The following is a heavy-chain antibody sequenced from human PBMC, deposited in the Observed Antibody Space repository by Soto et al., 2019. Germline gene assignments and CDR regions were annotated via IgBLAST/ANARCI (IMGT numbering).Heavy chain of an antibody. Sequence: QVQLQQWGEGLLRPSETLSLTCAVYGTSLSGYYWSWIRQPPGKALEWIGEINHSGNTNYNPSLKSRVTISVDTSKNQLFLNLSSVTAADTAMYYCARHHVRGRTIAGAAEFWGQGTLVTVSS. J-gene: IGHJ4*02. V-gene: IGHV4-34*01. D-gene: IGHD1-26*01. CDR1: GTSLSGYY. CDR2: INHSGNT. CDR3: ARHHVRGRTIAGAAEF.